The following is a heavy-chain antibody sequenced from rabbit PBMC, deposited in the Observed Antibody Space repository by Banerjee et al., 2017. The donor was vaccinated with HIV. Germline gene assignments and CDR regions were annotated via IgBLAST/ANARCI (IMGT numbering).Heavy chain of an antibody. Sequence: QSLEESGGDLVKPGASLTLTCTASGIDFSSYYYMCWVRQAPGKGLEWIACIVSGSSDTTFYASWATGRFPISKTSSTTVTLQITSLTAADTATYFCARDDANSLDSFNLWGPGTLVTVS. CDR2: IVSGSSDTT. CDR3: ARDDANSLDSFNL. J-gene: IGHJ4*01. CDR1: GIDFSSYYY. D-gene: IGHD6-1*01. V-gene: IGHV1S40*01.